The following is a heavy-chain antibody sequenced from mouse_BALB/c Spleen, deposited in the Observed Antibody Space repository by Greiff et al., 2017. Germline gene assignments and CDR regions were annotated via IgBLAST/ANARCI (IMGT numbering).Heavy chain of an antibody. D-gene: IGHD4-1*01. J-gene: IGHJ3*01. Sequence: EVKLVESGPGLVKPSQSLSLTCTVTGYSITSDYAWNWIRQFPGNKLEWMGYISYSGSTSYNPSLKSRISITRDTSKNQFFLQLNSVTTEDTATYYCARGWDVGFAYWGQGTLVTVSA. V-gene: IGHV3-2*02. CDR1: GYSITSDYA. CDR3: ARGWDVGFAY. CDR2: ISYSGST.